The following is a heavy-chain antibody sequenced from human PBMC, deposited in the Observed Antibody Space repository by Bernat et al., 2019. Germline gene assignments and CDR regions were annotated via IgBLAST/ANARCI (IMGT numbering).Heavy chain of an antibody. Sequence: EVQLVESGGGLVQPGGSLRLSCAASGFTFGSYEMNWVRQAPGKGLEWVSYISRSGSTIDYADSVKGRFTISRDNAKNSLYLQMNSLRAEDTAVYYCARRLWGLDYWGQGTLVTVSS. D-gene: IGHD3-16*01. J-gene: IGHJ4*02. V-gene: IGHV3-48*03. CDR3: ARRLWGLDY. CDR1: GFTFGSYE. CDR2: ISRSGSTI.